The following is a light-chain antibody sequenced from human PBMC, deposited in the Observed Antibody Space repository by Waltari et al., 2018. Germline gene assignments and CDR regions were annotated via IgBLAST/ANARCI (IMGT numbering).Light chain of an antibody. V-gene: IGLV2-23*01. J-gene: IGLJ2*01. CDR3: CSYAGSSYVV. CDR2: EGS. CDR1: RIDVGSYNL. Sequence: QSALPHPASVSGSLGQSIPIPCTGPRIDVGSYNLVSWYQQHPGKAPKLMIYEGSKRPSGVSNRFSGSKSGNTASLTISGLQAEDEADYYCCSYAGSSYVVFGGGTKLTVL.